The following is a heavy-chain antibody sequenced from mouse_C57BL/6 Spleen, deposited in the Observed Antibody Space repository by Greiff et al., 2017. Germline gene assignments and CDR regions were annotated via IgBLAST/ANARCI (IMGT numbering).Heavy chain of an antibody. V-gene: IGHV1-53*01. CDR2: INPSNGGT. CDR1: GYAFSSSW. CDR3: ARDYSYFDY. D-gene: IGHD2-12*01. J-gene: IGHJ2*01. Sequence: VQLQQSGPELVKPGASVKISCKASGYAFSSSWMNWVKQRPGQGLEWIGNINPSNGGTNYNEKFKSKATLTVDKSSSTAYMQLSSLTSEDSAVYYCARDYSYFDYWGQGTTLTVSS.